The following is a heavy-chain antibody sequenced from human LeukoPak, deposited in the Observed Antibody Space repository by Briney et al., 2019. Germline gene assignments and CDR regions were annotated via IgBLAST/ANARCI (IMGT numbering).Heavy chain of an antibody. CDR3: ARAASPIGTMIVVATTPYYFDY. J-gene: IGHJ4*02. CDR1: GGTFSSYA. V-gene: IGHV1-69*01. Sequence: ASVKVSCKASGGTFSSYAISWVRQAPGQGLEWMGGIIPIFAAANYAQKFQGRVTITADESTSTAYMELSSLRSEDTAVYYCARAASPIGTMIVVATTPYYFDYWGQGTLVTVSS. D-gene: IGHD3-22*01. CDR2: IIPIFAAA.